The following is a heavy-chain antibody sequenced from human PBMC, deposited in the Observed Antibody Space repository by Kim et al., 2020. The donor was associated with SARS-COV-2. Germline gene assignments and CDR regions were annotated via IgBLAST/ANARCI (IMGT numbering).Heavy chain of an antibody. CDR3: VRDIMGGACDG. V-gene: IGHV3-48*02. J-gene: IGHJ3*01. CDR2: ITKSSATI. CDR1: GFTFSTYD. Sequence: GGSLRLSCATSGFTFSTYDMNWVRQAPGKGLEWVSFITKSSATIYYADSVEGRFTISRDNAKNTLFLQMNSLRDDDTALYYCVRDIMGGACDGWGEGTMGTVSS. D-gene: IGHD3-16*01.